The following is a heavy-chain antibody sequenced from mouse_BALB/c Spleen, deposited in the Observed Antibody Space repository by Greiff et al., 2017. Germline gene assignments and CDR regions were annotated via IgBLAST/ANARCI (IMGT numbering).Heavy chain of an antibody. V-gene: IGHV1-20*02. CDR1: GYSFTGYF. CDR2: INPYNGDT. J-gene: IGHJ2*01. Sequence: VQLQQSGPELVKPGASVQISCKASGYSFTGYFMNWVMQSHGKSLEWIGRINPYNGDTFYNQKFKGKATLTVDKSSSTAHMELRSLASEDSAVYYCERYGNYLDYWGQGTTLTVSS. CDR3: ERYGNYLDY. D-gene: IGHD2-10*02.